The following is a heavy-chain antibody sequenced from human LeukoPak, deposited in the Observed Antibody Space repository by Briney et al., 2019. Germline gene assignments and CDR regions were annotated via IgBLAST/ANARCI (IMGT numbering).Heavy chain of an antibody. Sequence: GASVKVSCKASGGTFSSYTISWVRQAPGQGLVWMGRIIPILGIANYAQKFQGRVTITADKSTSTAYMELSSLRSEDTAVYYCARVDVDTAMVTRRYYYYGMDVWGQGTTVTVSS. CDR3: ARVDVDTAMVTRRYYYYGMDV. J-gene: IGHJ6*02. V-gene: IGHV1-69*02. CDR1: GGTFSSYT. CDR2: IIPILGIA. D-gene: IGHD5-18*01.